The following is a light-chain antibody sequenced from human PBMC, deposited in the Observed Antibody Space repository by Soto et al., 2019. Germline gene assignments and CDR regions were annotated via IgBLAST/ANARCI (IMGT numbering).Light chain of an antibody. CDR3: SSYTTSNTLV. V-gene: IGLV2-14*03. Sequence: QSALTQPASVSGSPGQSITISCTGTSSDVGAYNFVSWYQQHPGKAPKLMIYDVTNRPSGVSSRFSGSKSGNTASLAISGLQAEDEAGYNCSSYTTSNTLVFGGGTKLTVL. CDR1: SSDVGAYNF. CDR2: DVT. J-gene: IGLJ2*01.